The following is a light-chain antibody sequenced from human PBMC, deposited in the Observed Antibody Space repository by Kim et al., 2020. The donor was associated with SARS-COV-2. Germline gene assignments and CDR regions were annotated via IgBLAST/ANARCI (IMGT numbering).Light chain of an antibody. CDR3: QSYDSSLSGPNWV. CDR1: SSNIGAGYD. Sequence: VTISWTGSSSNIGAGYDVHWYQQLPGTAPKLLIYGNSNRPSGVPDRFSGSKSDTSASLAITGLQAEDEADYYCQSYDSSLSGPNWVFGGGTQLTVL. V-gene: IGLV1-40*01. J-gene: IGLJ3*02. CDR2: GNS.